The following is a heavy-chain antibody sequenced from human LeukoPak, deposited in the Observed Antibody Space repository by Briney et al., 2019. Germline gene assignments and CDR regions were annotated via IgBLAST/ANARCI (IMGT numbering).Heavy chain of an antibody. Sequence: GGSLRLSCAASGFTFSSYSMNWVRQAPGKGLEWVAVISYDGSNKYYADSVKGRFTISRDNSKNTLYLQMNSLRAEDTAVYYCARDRGYSGYGPVDYWGQGTLVTVSS. CDR2: ISYDGSNK. D-gene: IGHD5-12*01. V-gene: IGHV3-30*03. CDR1: GFTFSSYS. CDR3: ARDRGYSGYGPVDY. J-gene: IGHJ4*02.